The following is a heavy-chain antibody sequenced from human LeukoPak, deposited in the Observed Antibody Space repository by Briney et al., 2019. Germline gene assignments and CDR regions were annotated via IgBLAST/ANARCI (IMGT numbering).Heavy chain of an antibody. V-gene: IGHV4-61*02. J-gene: IGHJ3*02. D-gene: IGHD4-17*01. CDR2: IYTSGST. Sequence: PSETLSLTCTVSGGSISSGSYYWSWIRQPAGKGLEWIGRIYTSGSTNYNPSLKSRVTISVDTSKNQFSLKLSSVTAADTAVCYCARYGDRGADAFDIWGQGTMVTVSS. CDR1: GGSISSGSYY. CDR3: ARYGDRGADAFDI.